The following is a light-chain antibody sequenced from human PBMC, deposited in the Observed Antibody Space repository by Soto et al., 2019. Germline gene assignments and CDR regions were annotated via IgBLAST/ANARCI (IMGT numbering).Light chain of an antibody. J-gene: IGKJ2*01. CDR3: QQYGSSPLYT. CDR2: GAS. Sequence: EIVLTQSPGTLSLSPGERATLSCRASQSVSSSYLAWYQQKPGQAPRLLIYGASNRATGIPDRFSGSESGTDFTFTISRLEPEDSAVYYCQQYGSSPLYTFGQGTKLEIK. V-gene: IGKV3-20*01. CDR1: QSVSSSY.